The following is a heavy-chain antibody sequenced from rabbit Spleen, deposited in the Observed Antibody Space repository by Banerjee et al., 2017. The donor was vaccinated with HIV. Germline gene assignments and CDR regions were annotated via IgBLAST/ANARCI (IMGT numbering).Heavy chain of an antibody. J-gene: IGHJ4*01. CDR3: VRFFDL. CDR1: GFSFSDRDV. Sequence: QEQLEESGGGLVKPEGSLTLTCKASGFSFSDRDVMCWVRQAPGKGLEWIGVIGTAEGSTYYASWVNGRFTISSDNAQNTVFLQMTSLTAADTATYFCVRFFDLWGPGTLVTVS. V-gene: IGHV1S47*01. CDR2: IGTAEGST.